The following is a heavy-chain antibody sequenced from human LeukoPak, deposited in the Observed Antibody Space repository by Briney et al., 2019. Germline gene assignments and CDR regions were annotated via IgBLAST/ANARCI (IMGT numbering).Heavy chain of an antibody. J-gene: IGHJ5*02. CDR3: ARDVHGDCGSGWFDP. CDR1: GGTFNNSA. D-gene: IGHD2-21*02. CDR2: IMPLFGTA. V-gene: IGHV1-69*05. Sequence: SVKVSCKTSGGTFNNSAISWVRQAPGQGLEWLGGIMPLFGTAGYAQKFQGRVTITKDESTRTVYLELTSLTSDDTAVYYCARDVHGDCGSGWFDPWSQGALVSVSS.